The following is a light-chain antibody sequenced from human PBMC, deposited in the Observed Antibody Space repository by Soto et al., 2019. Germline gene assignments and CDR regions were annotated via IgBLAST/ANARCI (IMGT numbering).Light chain of an antibody. CDR2: DVS. CDR1: KIGSKS. J-gene: IGLJ2*01. Sequence: SYELTQPPSVSVAPGQTARITCGGNKIGSKSVHWYQQKPGQAPVMVVYDVSDRPSGIPERFSGSNSGNTATLTINRVEAGDEADYYCQVWDTSSDHVIFGGGTKLTVL. V-gene: IGLV3-21*02. CDR3: QVWDTSSDHVI.